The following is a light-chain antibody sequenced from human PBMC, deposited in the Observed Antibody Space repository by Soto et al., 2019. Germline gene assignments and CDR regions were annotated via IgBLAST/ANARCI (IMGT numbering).Light chain of an antibody. V-gene: IGLV1-40*01. J-gene: IGLJ2*01. CDR1: SSNIGAGYD. CDR2: DNS. CDR3: QSYDSSLSGHVV. Sequence: QSVLTQPPSVSGAPGQRVTISCTGSSSNIGAGYDVHWYQQLPGTAPKLLIYDNSNRPSGVPDRLSGSKSGTSASLAITGLQAEDEADYYCQSYDSSLSGHVVFGGGTQLTVL.